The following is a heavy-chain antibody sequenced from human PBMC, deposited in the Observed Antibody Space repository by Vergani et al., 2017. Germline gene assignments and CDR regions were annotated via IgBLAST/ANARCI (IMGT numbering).Heavy chain of an antibody. D-gene: IGHD2-15*01. Sequence: QVQLVQSGAEVKKPGSSVKVSCKASGGTLSSYAISWVRQAPGQGLEWMGGIIPIFGTANYAQKFQGRVTIPADDSTSTSYMELSSLRSEDTAVYYCARCCSDCSCYSKYYYGMDVWGQGTTVTVSS. CDR3: ARCCSDCSCYSKYYYGMDV. CDR1: GGTLSSYA. J-gene: IGHJ6*02. CDR2: IIPIFGTA. V-gene: IGHV1-69*01.